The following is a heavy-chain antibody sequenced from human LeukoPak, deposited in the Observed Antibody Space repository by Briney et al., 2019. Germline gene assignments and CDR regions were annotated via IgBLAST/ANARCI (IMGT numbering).Heavy chain of an antibody. Sequence: SETLSLTCAVYGGSFSGYYWSWIRQPPGKGLEWIGEINHSGSTNYNPSLKSRVTISVDTSKNQFSLKLSSVTAADTAVYYCARTPPLRYFDWLTAADVWGKGTTVTISS. CDR1: GGSFSGYY. CDR2: INHSGST. V-gene: IGHV4-34*01. D-gene: IGHD3-9*01. CDR3: ARTPPLRYFDWLTAADV. J-gene: IGHJ6*04.